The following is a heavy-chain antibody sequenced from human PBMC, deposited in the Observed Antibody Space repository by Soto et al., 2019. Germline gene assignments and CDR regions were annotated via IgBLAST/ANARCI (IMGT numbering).Heavy chain of an antibody. CDR3: ARPIRFSSGRSGPSAWRAP. J-gene: IGHJ5*02. D-gene: IGHD2-15*01. V-gene: IGHV1-69*12. CDR2: IIPIFGTA. CDR1: GGTFSSYA. Sequence: QVQLVQSGAEVKKPGSSVKVSCKASGGTFSSYAISWVRQAPGQGLEWMGGIIPIFGTANYAQKFQGRVTITADESTSTAYIELSSLRSEDTVAYYCARPIRFSSGRSGPSAWRAPWGQGPLGTLSS.